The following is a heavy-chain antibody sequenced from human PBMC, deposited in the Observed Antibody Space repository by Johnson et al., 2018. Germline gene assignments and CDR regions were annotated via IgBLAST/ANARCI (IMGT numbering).Heavy chain of an antibody. D-gene: IGHD2-2*01. J-gene: IGHJ6*03. Sequence: VQLVQSGGGLVQPGGSLKLSCAASGSTFSGSAMHWVRQASGKGLEWIGRIRSKANSYATAYAASLKGRLTISRDDSKNTAYLQMNSLKTEDTAVYYCTRIVVVPAPLRASYYFYMDVWGKGTTVTVSS. CDR1: GSTFSGSA. CDR2: IRSKANSYAT. V-gene: IGHV3-73*01. CDR3: TRIVVVPAPLRASYYFYMDV.